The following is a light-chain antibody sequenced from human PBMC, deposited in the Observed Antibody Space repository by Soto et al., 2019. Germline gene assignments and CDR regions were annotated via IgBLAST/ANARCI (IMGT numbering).Light chain of an antibody. CDR2: AAS. Sequence: DIQMTQSPSSLSASVGDSVTITCRASQDINNFLAWFQQKPGKAPKSLIFAASSLHSGVPSRFSGSGSGTDFTLTISSVQAEDFGTYYCQHYDGYPQTFGQGTRLEIK. J-gene: IGKJ5*01. CDR1: QDINNF. V-gene: IGKV1-16*01. CDR3: QHYDGYPQT.